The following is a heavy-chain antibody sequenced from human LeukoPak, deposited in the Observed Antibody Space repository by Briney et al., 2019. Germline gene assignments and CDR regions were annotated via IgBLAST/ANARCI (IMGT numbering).Heavy chain of an antibody. J-gene: IGHJ4*02. Sequence: QAGGSLRLSCAASGFTFSSYAMSWVRQAPGKGLEWVAVIWYDGSNKYYADSVKGRFTISRDNSKNTLYLQMNSLRAEDTAVYYCARERTMVRGGPFKYWGQGTLVTVSS. CDR3: ARERTMVRGGPFKY. V-gene: IGHV3-33*08. CDR2: IWYDGSNK. CDR1: GFTFSSYA. D-gene: IGHD3-10*01.